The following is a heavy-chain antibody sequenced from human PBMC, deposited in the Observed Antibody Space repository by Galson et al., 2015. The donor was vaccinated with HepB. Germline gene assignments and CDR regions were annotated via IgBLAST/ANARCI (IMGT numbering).Heavy chain of an antibody. J-gene: IGHJ3*02. D-gene: IGHD4-17*01. CDR2: ISRDGSTI. V-gene: IGHV3-48*02. CDR1: GFTFSSFS. CDR3: ARDLRYAFDI. Sequence: SLRLSCAASGFTFSSFSMNWVRQAPGKGLGWVSYISRDGSTISYADSVKGRFTMSRDNAKNSLYLQMNSLRDEGTAVYYCARDLRYAFDIWGQGTMVTVSS.